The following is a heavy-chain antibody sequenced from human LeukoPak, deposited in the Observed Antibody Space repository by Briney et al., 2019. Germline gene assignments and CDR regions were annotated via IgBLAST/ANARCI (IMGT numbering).Heavy chain of an antibody. V-gene: IGHV4-4*07. Sequence: SETLSLTCTVSGGSISSYYWSWIRQPAGKGLEWIGRIYTSGSTNYNSSLKRRVTMSVDTSKNQFSLKLSSVTAADTAVYYCARDHRTYNWFDPGGQGTLVTVSS. CDR1: GGSISSYY. CDR2: IYTSGST. CDR3: ARDHRTYNWFDP. J-gene: IGHJ5*02.